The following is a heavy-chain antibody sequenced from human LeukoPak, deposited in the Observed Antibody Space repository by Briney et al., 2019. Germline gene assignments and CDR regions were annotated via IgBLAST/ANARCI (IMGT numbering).Heavy chain of an antibody. CDR1: GFTFSSCS. D-gene: IGHD3-10*01. V-gene: IGHV3-23*01. Sequence: PGGSLRLSCAGSGFTFSSCSMSWVRQAPGKGLEGVSVISGSGSSTYYADSVKGRFTISRDNSKNTLYLQMNSLRAEDTAAYYCAIRGGSGSYHRGFDPWGQGTRVTVSS. CDR2: ISGSGSST. J-gene: IGHJ5*02. CDR3: AIRGGSGSYHRGFDP.